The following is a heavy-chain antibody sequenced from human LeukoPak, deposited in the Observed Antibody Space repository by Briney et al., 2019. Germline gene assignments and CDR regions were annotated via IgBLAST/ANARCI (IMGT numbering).Heavy chain of an antibody. V-gene: IGHV4-4*07. J-gene: IGHJ4*02. CDR1: GGSLSNYY. D-gene: IGHD2/OR15-2a*01. Sequence: SETLSLTCTVSGGSLSNYYWNWIRQPAGKELEWIGRILPSGQTTYNPSLKSRVTMLLDTSKNQVSLKLNSVTDADTAVYYCTRGREYGDYLDYWGQGTLVTVSS. CDR2: ILPSGQT. CDR3: TRGREYGDYLDY.